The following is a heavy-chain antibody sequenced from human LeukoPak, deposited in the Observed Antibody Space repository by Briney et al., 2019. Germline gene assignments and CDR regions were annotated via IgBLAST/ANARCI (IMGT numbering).Heavy chain of an antibody. CDR1: GFTFSSYA. CDR3: ASAGTAMGRPFYFDY. J-gene: IGHJ4*02. V-gene: IGHV3-23*01. Sequence: GGSLRLSCAASGFTFSSYAMSWLRQAPGKGLEWVSGTSDTGGSTYYADTVKGRFTISRDNSKNTLYLQMNSLGVEDTAVYYCASAGTAMGRPFYFDYWGQGTLVTVSS. CDR2: TSDTGGST. D-gene: IGHD6-13*01.